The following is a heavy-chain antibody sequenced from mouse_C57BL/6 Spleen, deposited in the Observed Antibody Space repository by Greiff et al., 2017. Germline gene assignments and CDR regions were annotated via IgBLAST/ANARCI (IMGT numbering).Heavy chain of an antibody. V-gene: IGHV3-6*01. CDR2: ISYDGSN. J-gene: IGHJ2*01. CDR3: ARDYYGSSSLDY. CDR1: GYSITSGYY. D-gene: IGHD1-1*01. Sequence: EVQVVESGPGLVKPSQSLSLTCSVTGYSITSGYYWNWIRQFPGNKLEWMGYISYDGSNNYNPSLKNRISITRDTSKNQFFLKLNSVTTEDTATYYCARDYYGSSSLDYWGQGTTLTVSS.